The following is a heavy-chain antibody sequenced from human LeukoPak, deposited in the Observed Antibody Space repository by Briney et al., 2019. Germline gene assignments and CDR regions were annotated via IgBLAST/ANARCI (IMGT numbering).Heavy chain of an antibody. J-gene: IGHJ4*02. CDR1: GYTFTSYY. D-gene: IGHD2/OR15-2a*01. CDR3: ARTRGSHISMAYLDY. V-gene: IGHV1-2*02. Sequence: ASVKVSCKASGYTFTSYYMHWVRQAPGQGLEWMGWINPYNGDTNYAQKFRGRVTMTRDTSISTAYMEVSSLRSDDTAVYYCARTRGSHISMAYLDYWGQGTLVTVSS. CDR2: INPYNGDT.